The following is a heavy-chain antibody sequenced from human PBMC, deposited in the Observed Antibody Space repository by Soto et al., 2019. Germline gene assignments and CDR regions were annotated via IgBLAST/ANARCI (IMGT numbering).Heavy chain of an antibody. J-gene: IGHJ4*02. V-gene: IGHV3-30-3*01. CDR1: GFSFSISP. CDR3: ARDPKASGGQHWAFNYFDS. Sequence: GGSLRLSCAASGFSFSISPMHWVRQAPGKGPEWVALISYDGTNKFYADSVKGRFTISRGNSKSTLYLQVDSLRPEDAAVYYCARDPKASGGQHWAFNYFDSWGQGTLVTVSS. CDR2: ISYDGTNK. D-gene: IGHD7-27*01.